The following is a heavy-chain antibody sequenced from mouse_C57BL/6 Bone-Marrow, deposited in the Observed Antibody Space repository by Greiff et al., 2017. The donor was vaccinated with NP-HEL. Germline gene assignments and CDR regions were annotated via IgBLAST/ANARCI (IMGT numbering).Heavy chain of an antibody. J-gene: IGHJ2*01. V-gene: IGHV5-17*01. CDR3: ARGAIYYDYDY. CDR2: ISSGSSTI. Sequence: EVKLMESGGGLVKPGGSLKLSCAASGFTFSDYGMHWVRQAPEKGLEWVAYISSGSSTIYYAATVKGRFTISRDNAKNTLFLQMTSLRSEDTAMYYCARGAIYYDYDYWGQGTTLTVSS. D-gene: IGHD2-4*01. CDR1: GFTFSDYG.